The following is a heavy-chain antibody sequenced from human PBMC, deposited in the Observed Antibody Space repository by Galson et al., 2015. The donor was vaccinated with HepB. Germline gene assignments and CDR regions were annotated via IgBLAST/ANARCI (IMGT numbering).Heavy chain of an antibody. J-gene: IGHJ6*02. Sequence: SLRLSCAASGFTFSAYAMTWVRQAPGKGLEWVSVMSGGGVSTYYADSVKGRFTISRDNSKNTLYLQMNSLRAEDTAVYYCAKSLNNNGLYYGMDVWGQGTTVTVSS. D-gene: IGHD1/OR15-1a*01. CDR2: MSGGGVST. CDR1: GFTFSAYA. CDR3: AKSLNNNGLYYGMDV. V-gene: IGHV3-23*01.